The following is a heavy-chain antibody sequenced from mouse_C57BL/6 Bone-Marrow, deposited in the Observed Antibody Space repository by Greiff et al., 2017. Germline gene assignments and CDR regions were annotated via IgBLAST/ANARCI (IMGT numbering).Heavy chain of an antibody. V-gene: IGHV1-76*01. CDR3: ARNPTYDGYYGGFAY. J-gene: IGHJ3*01. D-gene: IGHD2-3*01. Sequence: QVQLQQSGAELVRPGASVKLSCKASGYTFTDYYINWVKQRPGQGLEWIARIYPGSGNTYYNEKFKGKATLTAEKSSSTAYMQLSSLTSEDSAVYCCARNPTYDGYYGGFAYWGQGTLVTVSA. CDR2: IYPGSGNT. CDR1: GYTFTDYY.